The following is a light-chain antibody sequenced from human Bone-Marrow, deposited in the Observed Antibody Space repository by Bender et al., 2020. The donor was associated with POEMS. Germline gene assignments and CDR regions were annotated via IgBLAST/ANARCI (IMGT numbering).Light chain of an antibody. CDR1: SSDVGGYNH. J-gene: IGLJ3*02. Sequence: QSALTQPRSVSGSPGQSVTISCTGTSSDVGGYNHVSWYQQHPGKAPKVLIYDVSKRPSGISHRFSASKSANTASLTVSELQTEDEADYYCFSYVDSTNLGVFGGGTKLTVL. CDR3: FSYVDSTNLGV. CDR2: DVS. V-gene: IGLV2-11*01.